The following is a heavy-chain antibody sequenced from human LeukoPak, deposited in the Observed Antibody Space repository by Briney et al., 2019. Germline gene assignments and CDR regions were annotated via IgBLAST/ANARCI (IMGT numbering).Heavy chain of an antibody. CDR3: ARHPGSWYYYYYMDV. CDR2: IYHSGST. D-gene: IGHD6-6*01. CDR1: GYSISSGYY. Sequence: PSETLSLTCAVSGYSISSGYYWGWIRQPPGKGLEWIGSIYHSGSTYYNPSLKSRVTISVDTSKNQFSLKLSSVTAADTAVYYCARHPGSWYYYYYMDVWGGGTTVTVSS. J-gene: IGHJ6*03. V-gene: IGHV4-38-2*01.